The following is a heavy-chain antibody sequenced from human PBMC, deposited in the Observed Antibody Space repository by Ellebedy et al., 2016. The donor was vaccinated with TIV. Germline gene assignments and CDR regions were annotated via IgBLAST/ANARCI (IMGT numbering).Heavy chain of an antibody. J-gene: IGHJ4*02. CDR2: INPSGTST. D-gene: IGHD2-2*01. CDR1: GYTFTRYY. V-gene: IGHV1-46*01. CDR3: ARAEEHYQFDY. Sequence: AASVKVSCKASGYTFTRYYLHWVRQAPGQGLEWMGIINPSGTSTTYAQKFQGRVTMTRDTSASTVYMELSSLRSEDTAVYFCARAEEHYQFDYWGQGTLVTVSS.